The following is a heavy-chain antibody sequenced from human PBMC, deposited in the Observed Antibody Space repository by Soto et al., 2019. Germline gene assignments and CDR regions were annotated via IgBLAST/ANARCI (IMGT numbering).Heavy chain of an antibody. CDR1: GGSISSGGYY. Sequence: PSETLSLTCTVSGGSISSGGYYWSWIRQHPGKGLEWIGYIYYSGSTYYNPSLKSRVTISVDTSKNQFSLKLSSVTAADTAVYYCARGRGEMATRLNFDYWGQGTLVTVSS. D-gene: IGHD5-12*01. CDR3: ARGRGEMATRLNFDY. J-gene: IGHJ4*02. CDR2: IYYSGST. V-gene: IGHV4-31*03.